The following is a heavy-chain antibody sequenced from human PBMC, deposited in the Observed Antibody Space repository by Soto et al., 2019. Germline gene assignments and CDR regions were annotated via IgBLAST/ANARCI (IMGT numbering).Heavy chain of an antibody. CDR2: IGTAGDP. CDR3: ARGSFGAGSFRAYMDV. V-gene: IGHV3-13*05. CDR1: GFTFSSYD. D-gene: IGHD3-10*01. J-gene: IGHJ6*03. Sequence: EVQLVESGGDLVQPGGSLRLSCAASGFTFSSYDMHWVRQAAGKGLEWVSAIGTAGDPYYTDSAKGRFTISRENAQNSLFLQMNSLRAGHTAVYYCARGSFGAGSFRAYMDVWGRGTKVTVSS.